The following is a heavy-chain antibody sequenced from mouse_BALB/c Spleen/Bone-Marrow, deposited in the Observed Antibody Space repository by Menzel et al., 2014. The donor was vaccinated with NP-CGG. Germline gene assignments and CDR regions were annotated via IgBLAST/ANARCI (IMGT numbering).Heavy chain of an antibody. CDR2: ISSGSSTI. Sequence: EVQVVESGGGLVQPGGSRKLSCAASGFTFSSFGMHWVRQAPEKGLERVAYISSGSSTIYYADAVMGRFTISRDKPKNTLFLQMTSLRSEDTAMYYCARSGSSAGYFDYWGQGTTPTVSS. CDR1: GFTFSSFG. V-gene: IGHV5-17*02. D-gene: IGHD1-1*01. J-gene: IGHJ2*01. CDR3: ARSGSSAGYFDY.